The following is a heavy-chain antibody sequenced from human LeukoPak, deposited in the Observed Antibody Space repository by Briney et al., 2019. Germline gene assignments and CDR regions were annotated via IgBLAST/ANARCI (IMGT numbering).Heavy chain of an antibody. J-gene: IGHJ5*02. V-gene: IGHV1-69*13. Sequence: SVKLSCKASGGTFSSYAISWVRQAPGQGLEWMGGIIPIFGTANYAQKFQGRVTITADESTSTAYMELSSLRSEDTAVYYCARRLRWANWFDPWGQGTLVTVSS. D-gene: IGHD4-23*01. CDR1: GGTFSSYA. CDR3: ARRLRWANWFDP. CDR2: IIPIFGTA.